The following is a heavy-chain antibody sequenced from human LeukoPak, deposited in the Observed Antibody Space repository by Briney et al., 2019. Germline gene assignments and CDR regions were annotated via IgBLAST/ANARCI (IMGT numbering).Heavy chain of an antibody. CDR2: ISGSGGST. CDR3: AKDRSSGGSCYDY. J-gene: IGHJ4*02. D-gene: IGHD2-15*01. CDR1: GFTFSSYA. Sequence: GGSLRLSCAASGFTFSSYAMSWVRQAPGKGLEWVSAISGSGGSTYYADSVKGRFTIPRDNSKNTLYLQMNSLRAEDTAVYYCAKDRSSGGSCYDYWGQGTLVTVSS. V-gene: IGHV3-23*01.